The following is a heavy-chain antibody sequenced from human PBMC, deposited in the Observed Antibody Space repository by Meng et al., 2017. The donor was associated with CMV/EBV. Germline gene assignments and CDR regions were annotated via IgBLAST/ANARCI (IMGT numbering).Heavy chain of an antibody. CDR2: ISSSSSYI. Sequence: WVRQAPGKGLEWLSSISSSSSYIYHADSMKGRFTISRDNAKNSLYLQMNSLRAEDTAVYYCARDLAPQSDYYDSSGYYYLPKGFDYWGQGTLVTVSS. V-gene: IGHV3-21*01. CDR3: ARDLAPQSDYYDSSGYYYLPKGFDY. J-gene: IGHJ4*02. D-gene: IGHD3-22*01.